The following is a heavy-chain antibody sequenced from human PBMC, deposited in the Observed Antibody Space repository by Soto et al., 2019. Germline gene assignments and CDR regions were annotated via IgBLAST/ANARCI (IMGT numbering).Heavy chain of an antibody. CDR2: FYWDDTK. V-gene: IGHV2-5*02. CDR3: VHRHYNLGKYGMDV. Sequence: QITLKESGPPVVKPTQTLTLTCTFSGFSLSTTGVGVGWIRQPPGKALEWLALFYWDDTKRYSPSLKTRLTITKDTSKNQVVLTMTNMDPVDTATYYCVHRHYNLGKYGMDVWGQGTTVTVSS. CDR1: GFSLSTTGVG. D-gene: IGHD1-1*01. J-gene: IGHJ6*02.